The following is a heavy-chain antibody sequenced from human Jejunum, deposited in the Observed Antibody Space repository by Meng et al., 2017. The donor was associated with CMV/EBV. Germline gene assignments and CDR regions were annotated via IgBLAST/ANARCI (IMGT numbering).Heavy chain of an antibody. CDR1: GFTVSTYW. Sequence: AASGFTVSTYWMSWVRQAPGKGLEWVANIKHDGSQKNYVDSVKGRFTISRDNAKNSLYLHMDSLRAEDTAVYYCARASLTGTADYWGQGTRVTVSS. CDR3: ARASLTGTADY. D-gene: IGHD1/OR15-1a*01. CDR2: IKHDGSQK. V-gene: IGHV3-7*01. J-gene: IGHJ4*02.